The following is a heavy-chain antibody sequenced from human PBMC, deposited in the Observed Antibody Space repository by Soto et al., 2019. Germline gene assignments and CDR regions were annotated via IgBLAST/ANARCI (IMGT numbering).Heavy chain of an antibody. J-gene: IGHJ6*02. V-gene: IGHV4-59*01. CDR2: IYDTGISGYTPST. CDR1: GGSITSYY. CDR3: ARDEDAFFDYGLDV. Sequence: PSETLSLTCTAYGGSITSYYWSWIRRPPGKXLEWIAYIYDTGISGYTPSTSYNPSLKSRVTMTVDTSKNQFSLKLTSVTAADSAVYYCARDEDAFFDYGLDVWGQGITVTVSS.